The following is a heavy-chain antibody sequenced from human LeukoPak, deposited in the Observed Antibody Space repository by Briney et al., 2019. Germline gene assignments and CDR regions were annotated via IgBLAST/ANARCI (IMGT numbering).Heavy chain of an antibody. CDR3: ARHPSGSSWFDFYFDY. CDR2: IYYSGST. J-gene: IGHJ4*02. Sequence: SETLSLTCTVSGGSISSYYWSWIRHPPGKGLEWIGYIYYSGSTNYNPSLKSRVTISVDTSKNQFSLKLSSVTAADTAVYYCARHPSGSSWFDFYFDYWGQGTLVTVSS. V-gene: IGHV4-59*08. D-gene: IGHD6-13*01. CDR1: GGSISSYY.